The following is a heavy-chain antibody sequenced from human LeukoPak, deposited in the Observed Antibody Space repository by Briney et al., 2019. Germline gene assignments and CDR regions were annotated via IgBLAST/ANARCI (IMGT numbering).Heavy chain of an antibody. CDR1: GFRFSSYD. J-gene: IGHJ4*02. V-gene: IGHV3-30-3*01. Sequence: GGSLRLSCAATGFRFSSYDMHWVRQAPGKGLEWVAAISAEGDIQIYLDSVRGRFTISRDNSKSTLYLQMNSLRIEDTGFYYCTRDLLRGLPDYIDYWGQGTLVTVPS. CDR3: TRDLLRGLPDYIDY. CDR2: ISAEGDIQ. D-gene: IGHD3-10*01.